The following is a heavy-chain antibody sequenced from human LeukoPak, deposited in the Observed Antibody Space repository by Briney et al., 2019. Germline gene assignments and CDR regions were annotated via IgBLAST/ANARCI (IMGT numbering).Heavy chain of an antibody. CDR3: ARMGLRSYTIDY. CDR2: ISSSGSTI. Sequence: NPGGSLRLSCAASGFTFSDYYMSWIRQAPGKGLEWVSYISSSGSTIYYADSVKGRFTISRDNAKNTLYLQMNSLRAEDTAVYYCARMGLRSYTIDYWGQGTLVTVSS. D-gene: IGHD5-12*01. J-gene: IGHJ4*02. V-gene: IGHV3-11*01. CDR1: GFTFSDYY.